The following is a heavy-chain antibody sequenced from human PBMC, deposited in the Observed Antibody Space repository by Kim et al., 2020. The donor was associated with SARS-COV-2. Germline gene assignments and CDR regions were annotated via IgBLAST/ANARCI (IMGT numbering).Heavy chain of an antibody. J-gene: IGHJ6*03. CDR2: IHYSGRV. V-gene: IGHV4-31*03. CDR3: ATDDSTMGVAGGYYV. D-gene: IGHD3-16*01. Sequence: SETLSLTCSVSSASITTDDYFWSWIRQHPGKGLEWIGYIHYSGRVEYNPSLKGRALISFARSQNHVALRLYSVTAADTATYYCATDDSTMGVAGGYYV. CDR1: SASITTDDYF.